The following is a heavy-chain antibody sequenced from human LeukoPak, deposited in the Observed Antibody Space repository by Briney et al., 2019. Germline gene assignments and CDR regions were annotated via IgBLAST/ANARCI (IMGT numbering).Heavy chain of an antibody. CDR1: GYRFTTYW. J-gene: IGHJ3*02. CDR3: ARQTGDNAFDI. V-gene: IGHV5-51*01. CDR2: IYPGDSDT. D-gene: IGHD7-27*01. Sequence: ESLKISCKGSGYRFTTYWIGRVRQMPGKGLEWMGIIYPGDSDTRYSPSFQGQVTISADKSITTAYLQWNSLKASDTAMYYCARQTGDNAFDIWGRGTMVTVSS.